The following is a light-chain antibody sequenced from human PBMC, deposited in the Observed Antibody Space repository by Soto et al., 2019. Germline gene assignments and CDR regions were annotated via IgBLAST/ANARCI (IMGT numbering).Light chain of an antibody. V-gene: IGLV1-51*02. Sequence: QSVLTQPPSVSAAPGQKVTISCSGSSADIGNNYVSSYQHLPGTAPKLLIYETSQRPSGIPDRFSGSKSGTSATLGITGLQTGDEADYYCGTWDSSLSADVFGTGTKVTVL. CDR1: SADIGNNY. J-gene: IGLJ1*01. CDR2: ETS. CDR3: GTWDSSLSADV.